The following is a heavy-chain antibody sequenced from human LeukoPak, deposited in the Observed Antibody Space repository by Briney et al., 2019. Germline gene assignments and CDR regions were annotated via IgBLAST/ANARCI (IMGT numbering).Heavy chain of an antibody. J-gene: IGHJ3*02. CDR1: GGSIRSYY. V-gene: IGHV4-59*08. CDR3: ARHGLGTGYDAFDI. D-gene: IGHD3-9*01. CDR2: IYYSGST. Sequence: SETLSLTCTVSGGSIRSYYWSWIRQPPVKGLEWIGYIYYSGSTNYNPSLKSRVTISVDTSKNHFSLNLRSVTAADTAVYYCARHGLGTGYDAFDIWGQGTMVTVSS.